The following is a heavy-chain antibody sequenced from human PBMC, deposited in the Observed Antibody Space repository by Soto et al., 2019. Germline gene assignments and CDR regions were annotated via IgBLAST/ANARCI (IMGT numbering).Heavy chain of an antibody. CDR1: GYTFTSYG. V-gene: IGHV1-18*01. Sequence: GASVKVSCKASGYTFTSYGISWVRQAPGQGLEWMGWISAYNGNTNYAQKLQGRVTMTTDTSTSTAYMELRSLRSEDTAVYFFARAPHSSSWYPPFDYWGQGTLVTVSS. CDR3: ARAPHSSSWYPPFDY. D-gene: IGHD6-13*01. J-gene: IGHJ4*02. CDR2: ISAYNGNT.